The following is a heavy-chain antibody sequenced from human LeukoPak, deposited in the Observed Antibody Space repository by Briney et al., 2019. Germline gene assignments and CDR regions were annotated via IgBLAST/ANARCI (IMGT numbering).Heavy chain of an antibody. CDR2: ISGSGGGT. Sequence: RSGGSLRLSCAASGFTFSNHGMNWVRQAPGKGLEWVSAISGSGGGTFYADSVKGRFTISRDNSKNMLYLEMNSLRDEDTAVYYCAKDSHWILFDDWGQGTLVTVSS. CDR1: GFTFSNHG. CDR3: AKDSHWILFDD. D-gene: IGHD2-2*03. J-gene: IGHJ4*02. V-gene: IGHV3-23*01.